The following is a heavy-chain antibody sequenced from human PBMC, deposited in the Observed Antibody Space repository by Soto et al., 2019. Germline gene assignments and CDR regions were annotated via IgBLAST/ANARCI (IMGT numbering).Heavy chain of an antibody. V-gene: IGHV3-23*01. J-gene: IGHJ4*02. Sequence: EVQLLESGGGLVQPGGSLRLSCAASGFTFSSYAMSWVRQAPGKGLEWVSAISGSGGSTYYADSVKGRFTISRDNSKNTLYLQMNSLRAEDTAVYYCARDWGRREYSSSFDYWGQGTLVTVSS. CDR3: ARDWGRREYSSSFDY. CDR2: ISGSGGST. CDR1: GFTFSSYA. D-gene: IGHD6-6*01.